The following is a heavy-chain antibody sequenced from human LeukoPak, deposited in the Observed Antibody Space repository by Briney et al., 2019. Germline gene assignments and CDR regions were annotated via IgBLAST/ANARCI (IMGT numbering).Heavy chain of an antibody. CDR3: ARDLVDILTGYLGYYFDY. CDR1: GGSISSSSYY. Sequence: KPSETLSLTCTVSGGSISSSSYYWGWIRQPPGKGLEWIGSIYYSGSTYYNPSLKSRVTISVDTSKNQFSLQLNSVTPEDTAVYYCARDLVDILTGYLGYYFDYWGQGTLVTVSS. D-gene: IGHD3-9*01. CDR2: IYYSGST. J-gene: IGHJ4*02. V-gene: IGHV4-39*07.